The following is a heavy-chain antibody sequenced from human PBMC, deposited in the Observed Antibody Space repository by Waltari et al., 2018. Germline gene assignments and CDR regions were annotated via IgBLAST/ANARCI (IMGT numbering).Heavy chain of an antibody. CDR2: ISGSGGST. V-gene: IGHV3-23*01. CDR1: GFTFSSYA. Sequence: EVQLLESGGGLVQPGRSLRLSCAASGFTFSSYAMGWVRQAPGKGREWVSAISGSGGSTYYADSVKGRFTISRDNSKNTLYLQMNSLRAEDTAVYYCARDGGVVRGFDYWGQGTLVTVSS. D-gene: IGHD2-21*01. J-gene: IGHJ4*02. CDR3: ARDGGVVRGFDY.